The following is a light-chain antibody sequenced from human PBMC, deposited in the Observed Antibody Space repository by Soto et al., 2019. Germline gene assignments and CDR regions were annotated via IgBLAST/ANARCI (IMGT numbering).Light chain of an antibody. V-gene: IGLV1-44*01. J-gene: IGLJ1*01. CDR2: TND. Sequence: QSALTQPPSASGTPGQRVTISCYGSGSNMGSNTVHWFQQFPGTAPRLLISTNDQRPSGVPDRFIGSNSGTSASLAISGLQFEDEADYYCAVWDDRLNGHVFGTGTKVTVL. CDR1: GSNMGSNT. CDR3: AVWDDRLNGHV.